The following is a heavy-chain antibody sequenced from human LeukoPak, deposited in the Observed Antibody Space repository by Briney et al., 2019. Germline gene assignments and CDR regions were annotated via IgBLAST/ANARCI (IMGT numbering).Heavy chain of an antibody. D-gene: IGHD6-6*01. Sequence: ASVKVSXKASGYDFINYGISWVRQAPGQGLEWTRWRSIYNGNTDYKLQGRVTMTTDTSTSTAYMELRSLRSDDTAVYYCARGGPFPSSSSSREYYLDYWGQGTLVTVSS. V-gene: IGHV1-18*01. J-gene: IGHJ4*02. CDR2: RSIYNGNT. CDR3: ARGGPFPSSSSSREYYLDY. CDR1: GYDFINYG.